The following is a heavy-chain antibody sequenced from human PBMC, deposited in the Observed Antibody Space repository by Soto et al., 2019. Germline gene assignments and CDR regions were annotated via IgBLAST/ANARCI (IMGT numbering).Heavy chain of an antibody. Sequence: SQTLSLTFAISGDSVSINRGAWNWIRLSPSRGLEWLGRTYYRSKWYIVYAPSVKSRIRINPDTSKNQFSLQLNSLTPDDTGIYYCARGPGRLRPWGQGTLVTVSS. CDR2: TYYRSKWYI. D-gene: IGHD5-12*01. J-gene: IGHJ5*02. CDR3: ARGPGRLRP. CDR1: GDSVSINRGA. V-gene: IGHV6-1*01.